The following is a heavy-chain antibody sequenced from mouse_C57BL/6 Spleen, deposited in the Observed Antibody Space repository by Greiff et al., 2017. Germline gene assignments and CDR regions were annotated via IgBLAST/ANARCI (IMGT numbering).Heavy chain of an antibody. CDR2: IDPSDSYT. CDR3: ARDYDSSPHYYAMDD. J-gene: IGHJ4*01. D-gene: IGHD1-1*01. Sequence: QVQLQQPGAELVRPGASVKLSCKASGYTFTSYWMHWVKQRPGQGLEWIGVIDPSDSYTNYNQKFKGKATLTVDTSSSTAYMQLSSLTSEDSAVYYCARDYDSSPHYYAMDDWGQGTSVTVSS. CDR1: GYTFTSYW. V-gene: IGHV1-59*01.